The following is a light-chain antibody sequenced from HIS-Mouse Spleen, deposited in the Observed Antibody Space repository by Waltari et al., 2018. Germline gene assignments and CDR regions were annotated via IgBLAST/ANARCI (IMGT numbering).Light chain of an antibody. V-gene: IGLV3-21*03. CDR2: DDS. J-gene: IGLJ2*01. Sequence: SYVLTQPPSVSVAPGKTARITCGGTNIGSKSVHWYQQKPGQAPVLVVYDDSDRPSGFPERFSGSNSGNTATLTISRVEAGDEADYYCQVWDSSSDHVVFGGGTKLTVL. CDR3: QVWDSSSDHVV. CDR1: NIGSKS.